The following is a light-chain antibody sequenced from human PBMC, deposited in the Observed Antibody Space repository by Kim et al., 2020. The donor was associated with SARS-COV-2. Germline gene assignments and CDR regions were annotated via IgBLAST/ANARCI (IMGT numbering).Light chain of an antibody. CDR2: DSS. J-gene: IGKJ1*01. CDR3: QQYNDWPRT. CDR1: QSISTN. V-gene: IGKV3-15*01. Sequence: VSPGHRATLSCRASQSISTNLAWYQQKPGRAPRLLIYDSSTRATHIPARFSGSGSGTEFTLTISSLQSEDFAVYYCQQYNDWPRTFGPGTKVDIK.